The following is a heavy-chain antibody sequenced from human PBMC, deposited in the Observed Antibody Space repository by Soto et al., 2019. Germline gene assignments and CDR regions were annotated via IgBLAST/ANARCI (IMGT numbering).Heavy chain of an antibody. Sequence: GSLRLSCAASGFTFSDYYMSWIRQAPGKGLEWVSYISSSSSYTNYADSVKGRFTISRDNAKNSLYLQMNSLRAEDTAVYYCARDSKVAARPELNWFDPWGQGTLVTVSS. V-gene: IGHV3-11*06. CDR2: ISSSSSYT. CDR1: GFTFSDYY. D-gene: IGHD6-6*01. J-gene: IGHJ5*02. CDR3: ARDSKVAARPELNWFDP.